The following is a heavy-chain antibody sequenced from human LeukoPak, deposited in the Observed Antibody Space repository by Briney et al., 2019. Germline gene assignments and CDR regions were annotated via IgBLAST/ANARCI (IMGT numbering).Heavy chain of an antibody. V-gene: IGHV1-2*02. J-gene: IGHJ4*02. CDR2: INPNSGGT. CDR3: ARDGGGCTFDY. CDR1: GYTFTGSY. Sequence: ASVKVSGKASGYTFTGSYMHWVRQAPGQGLEWMGWINPNSGGTNYAQKFQGRVTMTRDTSISTAYMELSRLQSDDTAVYYCARDGGGCTFDYWGQGTLATVSS. D-gene: IGHD3-16*01.